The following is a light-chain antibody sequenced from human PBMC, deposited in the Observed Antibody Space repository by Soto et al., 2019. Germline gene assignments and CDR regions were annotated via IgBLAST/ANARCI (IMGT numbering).Light chain of an antibody. V-gene: IGLV1-47*01. CDR1: TSNIGSNY. Sequence: QSGLTQPPSASGTPGQGVTMSCSGSTSNIGSNYVYWYQQLPGTAPKLLIYRNNQRPSGVPDRFSGSKSGTSASLAISGLRSDDEADYFCATWDDSLNGFYVFGTGTKVTVL. CDR3: ATWDDSLNGFYV. J-gene: IGLJ1*01. CDR2: RNN.